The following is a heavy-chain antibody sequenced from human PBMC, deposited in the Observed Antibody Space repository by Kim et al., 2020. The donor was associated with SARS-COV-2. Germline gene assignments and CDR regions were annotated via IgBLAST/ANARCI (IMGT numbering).Heavy chain of an antibody. V-gene: IGHV4-39*02. Sequence: SETLSLTCTVSGGSVSSSNYYWGWIRQPPGKGLEWIGNIYYTGDTYYNPSLKSRVTISVDTSKNHFSLKLSSLTAADTAVYYCARLEYGSSLGLFDPGGQGTRVTVSS. J-gene: IGHJ5*02. CDR2: IYYTGDT. CDR1: GGSVSSSNYY. D-gene: IGHD6-19*01. CDR3: ARLEYGSSLGLFDP.